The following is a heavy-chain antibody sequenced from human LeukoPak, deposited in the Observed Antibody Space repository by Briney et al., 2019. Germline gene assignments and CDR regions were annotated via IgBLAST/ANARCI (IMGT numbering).Heavy chain of an antibody. Sequence: GGSLRLSCAASGFTFSSYAMHWVRQAPGKGLEWVAVISYDGSNKYYADSVKGRFTISRDNSKNTLYLQMNSLRAEDTAVYYCARVLSPQLGYFDYWGQGTLVTVSS. CDR2: ISYDGSNK. D-gene: IGHD1-1*01. V-gene: IGHV3-30-3*01. CDR3: ARVLSPQLGYFDY. CDR1: GFTFSSYA. J-gene: IGHJ4*02.